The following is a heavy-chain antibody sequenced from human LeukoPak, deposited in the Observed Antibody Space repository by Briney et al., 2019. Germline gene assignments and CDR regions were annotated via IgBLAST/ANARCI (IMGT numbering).Heavy chain of an antibody. Sequence: GASVKVSCKASGYTFTSYDINWVRQATGQGLEWMGWMNPNSGNTGYAQKFQGRVTITADESTSTAYMELSSLRSEDTAVYYCARDPIVVVKRALAFDFWGQGTMVTVSS. CDR1: GYTFTSYD. D-gene: IGHD3-22*01. V-gene: IGHV1-8*01. J-gene: IGHJ3*01. CDR3: ARDPIVVVKRALAFDF. CDR2: MNPNSGNT.